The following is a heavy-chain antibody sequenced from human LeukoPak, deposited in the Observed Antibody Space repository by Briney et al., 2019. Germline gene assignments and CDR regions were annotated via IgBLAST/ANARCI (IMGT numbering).Heavy chain of an antibody. CDR1: GGTFSSYA. CDR3: ARYMTTVTTWFDP. Sequence: GASVKVSCKASGGTFSSYAISWVRQAPGQGLEWMGRIIPIFGTATYAQKFQGRVTITTDESTSTAYMELSSLRSEDTAVYYCARYMTTVTTWFDPWGQGTLVTVSS. V-gene: IGHV1-69*05. D-gene: IGHD4-17*01. J-gene: IGHJ5*02. CDR2: IIPIFGTA.